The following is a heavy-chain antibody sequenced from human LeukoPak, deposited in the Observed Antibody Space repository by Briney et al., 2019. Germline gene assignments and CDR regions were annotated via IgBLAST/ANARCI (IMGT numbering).Heavy chain of an antibody. CDR2: ISSSSSYI. CDR1: GFTFSSYS. CDR3: ARDYPGSGSYRHDALDI. V-gene: IGHV3-21*01. J-gene: IGHJ3*02. D-gene: IGHD1-26*01. Sequence: GGSLRLSCAASGFTFSSYSMNWVRQAPGKGLEWVSSISSSSSYIYYADSVKGRFTISRDNAKNSLYLQMNSLRAEDTAVYYCARDYPGSGSYRHDALDIWGQGTMVTVSS.